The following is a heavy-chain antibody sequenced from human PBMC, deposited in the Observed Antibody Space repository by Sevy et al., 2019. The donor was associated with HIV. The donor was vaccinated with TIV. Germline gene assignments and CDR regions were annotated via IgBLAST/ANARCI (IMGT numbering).Heavy chain of an antibody. J-gene: IGHJ1*01. D-gene: IGHD6-13*01. CDR2: ISGFSNYI. CDR1: GFTFSNFK. Sequence: GGSLRLSCVTSGFTFSNFKIDWVRQAPGKGLEWVSSISGFSNYIYYGDSVKGRFTISRDNAKSTVYLQMSSLRADDTAVYYCAGGDGSWEYFHHWGQGTQVTVSS. V-gene: IGHV3-21*06. CDR3: AGGDGSWEYFHH.